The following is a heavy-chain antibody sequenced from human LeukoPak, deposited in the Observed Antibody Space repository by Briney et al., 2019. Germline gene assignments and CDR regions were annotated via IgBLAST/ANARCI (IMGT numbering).Heavy chain of an antibody. Sequence: ASVKVSCKASGYTFTGYYMHWVRQAPGQGLEWMGWINPNSGGANYAQKFQGRVTMTRDTSISTAYMELSRLRSDDTAVYYCARALPYGDYFDYWGQGTLVTVSS. D-gene: IGHD4-17*01. V-gene: IGHV1-2*02. CDR1: GYTFTGYY. CDR3: ARALPYGDYFDY. J-gene: IGHJ4*02. CDR2: INPNSGGA.